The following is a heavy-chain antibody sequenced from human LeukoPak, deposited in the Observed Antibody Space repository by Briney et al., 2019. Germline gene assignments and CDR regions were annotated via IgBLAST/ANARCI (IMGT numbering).Heavy chain of an antibody. V-gene: IGHV1-69*01. Sequence: SSVKVSCKASGGTSSSYAISWVRQAPGQGLEWMGGIIPIFGTANYAQKFQGRVTITADESTSTAYMELSSLRSEDTAVYYCARVQGSFPAAFDYWGQEPWSPSPQ. CDR1: GGTSSSYA. J-gene: IGHJ4*01. CDR2: IIPIFGTA. D-gene: IGHD2-15*01. CDR3: ARVQGSFPAAFDY.